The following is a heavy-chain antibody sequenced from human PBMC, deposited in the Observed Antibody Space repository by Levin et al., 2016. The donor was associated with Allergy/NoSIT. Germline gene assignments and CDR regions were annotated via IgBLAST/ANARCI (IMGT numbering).Heavy chain of an antibody. D-gene: IGHD2-2*01. CDR3: ARQQLPNWFDP. CDR1: GGSISSSSYY. J-gene: IGHJ5*02. Sequence: GSLRLSCTVSGGSISSSSYYWGWIRQPPGKGLEWIGSIYYSGSTYYNPSLKSRVTISVDTSKNQFSLKLSSVTAADTAVYYCARQQLPNWFDPWGQGTLVTVSS. V-gene: IGHV4-39*01. CDR2: IYYSGST.